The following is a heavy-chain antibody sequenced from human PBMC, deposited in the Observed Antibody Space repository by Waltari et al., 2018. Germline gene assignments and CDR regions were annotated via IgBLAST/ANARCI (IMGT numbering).Heavy chain of an antibody. CDR3: ARDVGYCSSTSCYNY. V-gene: IGHV4-4*07. CDR1: GGPLSSYH. Sequence: QVQLQESGPGLVKPSATLSLTCPVSGGPLSSYHWSWIRQPAGKGLEWIGRIYTSGSTNYNPSLKSRVTMSVDTSKNQFSLKLSSVTAADTAVYYCARDVGYCSSTSCYNYWGQGTLVTVSS. D-gene: IGHD2-2*02. CDR2: IYTSGST. J-gene: IGHJ4*02.